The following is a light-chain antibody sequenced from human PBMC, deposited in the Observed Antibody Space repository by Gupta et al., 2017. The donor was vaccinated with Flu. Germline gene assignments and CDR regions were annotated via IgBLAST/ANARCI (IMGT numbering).Light chain of an antibody. V-gene: IGKV3-11*01. Sequence: IVLTQSPATLSLSPGERATLSCRASQSVSSYLAWYQQKPRQAPRLLIYDASNRDTGIPARFSGSGSGKYLTLTISSREQEDFAGYYCQQRSNWPPYTFGQGTKLEIK. CDR1: QSVSSY. CDR2: DAS. CDR3: QQRSNWPPYT. J-gene: IGKJ2*01.